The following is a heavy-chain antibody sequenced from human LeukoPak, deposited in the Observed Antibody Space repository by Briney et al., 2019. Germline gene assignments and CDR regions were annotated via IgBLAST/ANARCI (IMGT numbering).Heavy chain of an antibody. V-gene: IGHV1-69*01. Sequence: SVKVSCKASGGTFSSYAISWVRQAPGQGLEXXXXXIPIFGTANYAQKFQGRVTITADESTSTAYMELSSLRSEDTAVYYCARSRYFDWLRDFDIWGQGTMVTVSS. D-gene: IGHD3-9*01. J-gene: IGHJ3*02. CDR3: ARSRYFDWLRDFDI. CDR2: XIPIFGTA. CDR1: GGTFSSYA.